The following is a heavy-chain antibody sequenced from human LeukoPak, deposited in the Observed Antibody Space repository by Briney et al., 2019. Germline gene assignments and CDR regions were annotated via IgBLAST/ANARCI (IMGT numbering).Heavy chain of an antibody. D-gene: IGHD6-13*01. J-gene: IGHJ4*02. V-gene: IGHV3-7*03. CDR3: ARDSGWWRFDF. CDR2: IKEDGSEK. Sequence: PGGSLRLSCAASGLNFSSRWMNWVRQAPGQGLEWVASIKEDGSEKHYVDSVKGRFTISRDNGKNSLYLQMNSLRAGDTAVYYCARDSGWWRFDFWGQGTLVTVSS. CDR1: GLNFSSRW.